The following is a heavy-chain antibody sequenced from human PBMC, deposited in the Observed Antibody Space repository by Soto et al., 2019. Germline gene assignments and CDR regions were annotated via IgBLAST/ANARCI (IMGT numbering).Heavy chain of an antibody. D-gene: IGHD6-13*01. CDR3: ARGQIDAYSSSWYYFDY. CDR2: IYYSGST. V-gene: IGHV4-59*01. J-gene: IGHJ4*02. CDR1: GGSISSYY. Sequence: SETLSLTCTVSGGSISSYYWSWIRQPPGKGLEWIGYIYYSGSTNYNPSLKSRVTISVDTSKNQFSLKLSSVTAADTAVYYCARGQIDAYSSSWYYFDYWGQGTLVTVSS.